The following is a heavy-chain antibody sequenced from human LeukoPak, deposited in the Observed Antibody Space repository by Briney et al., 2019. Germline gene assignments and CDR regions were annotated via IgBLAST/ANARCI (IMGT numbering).Heavy chain of an antibody. CDR2: INHSGST. D-gene: IGHD3-10*01. J-gene: IGHJ5*02. Sequence: PSETLSLTCAVYGGSFSGYYWSWIRQPPGKGLEWIGEINHSGSTNYNPSLKSRVTISVDTSKNQFSLKLSSVTAADTAVYYCARPALYYYGSGSYWYNWFDPWGQGTLVTVSS. CDR1: GGSFSGYY. V-gene: IGHV4-34*01. CDR3: ARPALYYYGSGSYWYNWFDP.